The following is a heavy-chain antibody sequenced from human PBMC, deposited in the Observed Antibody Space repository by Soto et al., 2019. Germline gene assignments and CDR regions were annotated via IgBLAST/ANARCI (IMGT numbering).Heavy chain of an antibody. CDR1: GYSFTSYW. V-gene: IGHV5-51*01. CDR3: ARREYSSSIGYYYGMDV. Sequence: PGASLKISCKGSGYSFTSYWIGWVRQMPGKGLEWMRIIYPGDSDTRYSPSFQGQVTISADKSISTAYLQWSSLKASDTAMYYCARREYSSSIGYYYGMDVWGQGTTVTVS. CDR2: IYPGDSDT. D-gene: IGHD6-6*01. J-gene: IGHJ6*02.